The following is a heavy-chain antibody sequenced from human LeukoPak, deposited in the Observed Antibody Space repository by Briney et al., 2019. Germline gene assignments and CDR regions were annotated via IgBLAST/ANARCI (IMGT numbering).Heavy chain of an antibody. CDR2: INGGSSHT. D-gene: IGHD2-2*02. CDR1: GFTFSVYA. Sequence: PSGSLRLSCAASGFTFSVYAMSWLRQAPGKGLEWVSGINGGSSHTKDGDFVRGRFNIYRDNSRNTLFLQLNSLTAEDTAVYYCAKEHDYTNAAPEWGFDSWGQGSLVIVSS. V-gene: IGHV3-23*01. J-gene: IGHJ4*02. CDR3: AKEHDYTNAAPEWGFDS.